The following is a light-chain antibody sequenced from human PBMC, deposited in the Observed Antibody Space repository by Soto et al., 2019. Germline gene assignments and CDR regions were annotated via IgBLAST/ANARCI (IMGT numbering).Light chain of an antibody. V-gene: IGKV2-28*01. CDR2: LGS. CDR1: RSLLKANGYTY. CDR3: MQTLQGVT. J-gene: IGKJ5*01. Sequence: DIVMTQSPLSLTVTPGEPASISCRSSRSLLKANGYTYFHWFLQKPGQSPQLLIYLGSNRASGVPDRFSGSGTGTDFTLKVSRVETEDVGTYYCMQTLQGVTFGQGTRLEIK.